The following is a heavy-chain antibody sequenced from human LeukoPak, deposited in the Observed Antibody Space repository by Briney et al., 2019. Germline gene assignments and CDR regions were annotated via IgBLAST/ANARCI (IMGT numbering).Heavy chain of an antibody. Sequence: PSQTLSLTCTVSGGSISSGGYYWSWIRQHPGKGLEWIGYIYYGGSTYYNPSLKSRVTISVDTSKNQFSLKLSSVTAADTAVYYCASLDCSSTSCPFDYWGQGTLVTVSS. CDR2: IYYGGST. V-gene: IGHV4-31*03. D-gene: IGHD2-2*01. CDR1: GGSISSGGYY. J-gene: IGHJ4*02. CDR3: ASLDCSSTSCPFDY.